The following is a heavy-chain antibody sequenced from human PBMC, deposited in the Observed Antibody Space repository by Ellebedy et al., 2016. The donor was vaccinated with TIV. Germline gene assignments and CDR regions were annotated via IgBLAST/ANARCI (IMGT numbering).Heavy chain of an antibody. Sequence: AASVKVSCKASGYTFTSYAMHWVRQAPGQRLEWMGWINTVNGNTKYSQKFQGRVTISRDTSASTAYMDLSGLTSEDTAVYYCARGTGTTFYYYYGMDVWGQGTTVTVSS. CDR3: ARGTGTTFYYYYGMDV. J-gene: IGHJ6*02. CDR1: GYTFTSYA. CDR2: INTVNGNT. D-gene: IGHD1-7*01. V-gene: IGHV1-3*04.